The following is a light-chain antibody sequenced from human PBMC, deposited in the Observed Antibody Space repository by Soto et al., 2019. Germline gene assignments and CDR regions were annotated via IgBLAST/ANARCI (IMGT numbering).Light chain of an antibody. V-gene: IGKV3-15*01. Sequence: EIVMTQSPASLSVSPGERATLSCRASRNINRKLAWYQQKPGQAPRLLISGASTRATGIPGRFSGSGSGTGFTLTISSLQSEDFAVYYCLQYYDYPPLIFGGGTKVEIK. CDR3: LQYYDYPPLI. CDR2: GAS. J-gene: IGKJ4*01. CDR1: RNINRK.